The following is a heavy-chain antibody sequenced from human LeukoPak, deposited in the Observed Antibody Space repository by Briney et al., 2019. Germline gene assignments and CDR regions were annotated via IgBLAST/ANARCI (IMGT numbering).Heavy chain of an antibody. J-gene: IGHJ3*02. D-gene: IGHD3-9*01. Sequence: GESLKISCKGSGYTFTSYLIGWVRQMPGKGLEWMGIVYTDDSDTTYSPSFQGQVTISADKSISTAYLQWSSLKASDTAMYYCARLRVTDWLSRRRAHGPFDIWGQGTMVTVSS. CDR1: GYTFTSYL. CDR2: VYTDDSDT. V-gene: IGHV5-51*01. CDR3: ARLRVTDWLSRRRAHGPFDI.